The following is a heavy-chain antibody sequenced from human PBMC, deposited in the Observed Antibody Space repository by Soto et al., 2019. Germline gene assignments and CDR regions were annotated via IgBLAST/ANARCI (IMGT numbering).Heavy chain of an antibody. CDR3: AKATMTLVVIRLDS. V-gene: IGHV3-23*01. D-gene: IGHD3-22*01. CDR1: GFTFSNYA. J-gene: IGHJ4*02. CDR2: ISGRGGST. Sequence: SLRLSCAASGFTFSNYAMNWVRQAPGKGLEWVSTISGRGGSTYYADSVKGRFTISRDNSKNILYLQMNSLRAEDTAVYYCAKATMTLVVIRLDSWGQGTLVTVSS.